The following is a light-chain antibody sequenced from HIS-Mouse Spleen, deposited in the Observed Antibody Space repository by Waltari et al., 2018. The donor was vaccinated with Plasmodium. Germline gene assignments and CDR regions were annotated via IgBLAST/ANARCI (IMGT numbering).Light chain of an antibody. CDR2: GAS. CDR1: PSVSSSY. J-gene: IGKJ2*01. Sequence: EIVMTQSPATLSLSPGERATLSCRASPSVSSSYLSWYQQKPGQAPMLLTYGASARATGIPARFSGSGSGTDFTLTISSLQPEDFAVYYCQQDYNLPYTFGQGTKLEIK. V-gene: IGKV3D-7*01. CDR3: QQDYNLPYT.